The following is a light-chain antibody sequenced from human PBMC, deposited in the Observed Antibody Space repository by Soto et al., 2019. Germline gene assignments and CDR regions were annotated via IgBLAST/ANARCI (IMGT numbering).Light chain of an antibody. CDR3: QQYGSSPRT. Sequence: MVVTPSPPNPLLSPGDRANPSCRASQSVRSSLAWYQQKPGQAPRLLIYGASSRATGIPDRFSGSGSGTDFTLTISRLEPEDFAVYYCQQYGSSPRTCGQGTRWIS. CDR2: GAS. CDR1: QSVRSS. J-gene: IGKJ1*01. V-gene: IGKV3-20*01.